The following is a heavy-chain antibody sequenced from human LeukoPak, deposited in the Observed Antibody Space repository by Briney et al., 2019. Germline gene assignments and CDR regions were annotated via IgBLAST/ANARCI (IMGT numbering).Heavy chain of an antibody. CDR1: GFTFSSYG. V-gene: IGHV3-64*01. CDR2: ISSNGGST. J-gene: IGHJ4*02. CDR3: ARGGTLARYFDWLVDY. Sequence: PGGSLRLSCAASGFTFSSYGMHWVRQAPGKGLEYVSAISSNGGSTYYANSVKGRFTISRDNSKNTLYLQMGSLRAEDMAVYYCARGGTLARYFDWLVDYWGQGTLVTVSS. D-gene: IGHD3-9*01.